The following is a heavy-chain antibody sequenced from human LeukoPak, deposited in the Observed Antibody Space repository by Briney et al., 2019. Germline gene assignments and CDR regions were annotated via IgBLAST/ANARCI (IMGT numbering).Heavy chain of an antibody. V-gene: IGHV3-21*01. CDR3: ARRWEEYFFDY. CDR1: GFTFSSYS. D-gene: IGHD1-26*01. J-gene: IGHJ4*02. Sequence: GGSLRLSCVASGFTFSSYSMNWVRQAPGKGLEWVSSISSSYSTYIYYADSVKGRFTISRDNAKYSLYLQMNSLRAGDTAIYYCARRWEEYFFDYWGQGTLVTVSS. CDR2: ISSSYSTYI.